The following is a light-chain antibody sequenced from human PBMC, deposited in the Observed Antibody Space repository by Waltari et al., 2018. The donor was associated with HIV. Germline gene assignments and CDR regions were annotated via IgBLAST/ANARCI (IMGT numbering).Light chain of an antibody. CDR2: AAS. V-gene: IGKV1-27*01. J-gene: IGKJ1*01. CDR1: QGINNF. CDR3: QKYNSDPQT. Sequence: DIQMTQSPSSLSASVGDRVTLTCRAGQGINNFLAWYQQKPGKVPKLLIYAASTLQSGVPSRFSGSGSGTDFTLTISSLQPEDVATYYCQKYNSDPQTFGQGTKVEIK.